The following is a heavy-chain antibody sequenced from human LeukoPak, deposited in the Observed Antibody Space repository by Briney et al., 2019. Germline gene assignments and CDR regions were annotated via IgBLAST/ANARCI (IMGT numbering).Heavy chain of an antibody. Sequence: GGSLRLSCAASGXTVSRNYMNWVRQAPGKGLEWVSIIYSDGRIYYADSVKGRFTISRDNSKNTVHLQMNSLRADDTAVYYCARVKRLLPNDAFDMWGQGTMVTVSS. CDR2: IYSDGRI. V-gene: IGHV3-66*01. D-gene: IGHD3-22*01. CDR3: ARVKRLLPNDAFDM. CDR1: GXTVSRNY. J-gene: IGHJ3*02.